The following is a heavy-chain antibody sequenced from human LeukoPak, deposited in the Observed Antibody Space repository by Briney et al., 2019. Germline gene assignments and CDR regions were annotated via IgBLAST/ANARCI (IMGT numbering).Heavy chain of an antibody. CDR1: GFTFSSYA. CDR2: ITGNGGDT. V-gene: IGHV3-64D*09. Sequence: PGGSLRLSCSASGFTFSSYAMHWVRQAPGKGLEYVSAITGNGGDTYYADSVKDRFTISRDNSKNTLYLQMTSLRTEDTAVYHCVKLQEQYYYDSWGQGTLVTVSS. D-gene: IGHD1/OR15-1a*01. J-gene: IGHJ4*02. CDR3: VKLQEQYYYDS.